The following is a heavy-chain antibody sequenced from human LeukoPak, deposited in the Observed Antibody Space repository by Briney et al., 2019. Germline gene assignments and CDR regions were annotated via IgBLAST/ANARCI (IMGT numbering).Heavy chain of an antibody. CDR3: TRPDLYDYVWGSYRFNAFDI. V-gene: IGHV3-21*01. CDR1: GFTFSSYS. D-gene: IGHD3-16*02. CDR2: ISSSSSYI. Sequence: GGSLRLSCAASGFTFSSYSMNWVRQAPGKGLEWVSSISSSSSYIYYADSVKGRFTISRDNAKNSLYLQMNSLKAEDTAVYYCTRPDLYDYVWGSYRFNAFDIWGQGTMVTVSS. J-gene: IGHJ3*02.